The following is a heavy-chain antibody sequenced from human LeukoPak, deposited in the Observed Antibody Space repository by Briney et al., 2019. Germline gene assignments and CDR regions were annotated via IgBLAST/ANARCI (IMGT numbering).Heavy chain of an antibody. J-gene: IGHJ5*02. CDR1: GGSISSYY. CDR2: IYYSGST. D-gene: IGHD6-19*01. CDR3: ARGSGWFFPNWFDP. V-gene: IGHV4-59*01. Sequence: SETLSLTCTVSGGSISSYYWSWIRQPPGKGLEWIGYIYYSGSTNYNPSLKSRVTISVDTSKNQFSLKLSSVTAADTAVYYCARGSGWFFPNWFDPWGQGTLVTVSS.